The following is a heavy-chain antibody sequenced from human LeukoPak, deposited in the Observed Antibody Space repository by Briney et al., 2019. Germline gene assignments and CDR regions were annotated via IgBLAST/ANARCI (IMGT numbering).Heavy chain of an antibody. CDR2: INSDGSST. CDR3: AKGTRIWFGESFDY. J-gene: IGHJ4*02. CDR1: GFTFSSYW. V-gene: IGHV3-74*01. Sequence: GGSLRLSCAASGFTFSSYWMHWVRQAPGKGLVWVSRINSDGSSTSYADSVKGRFTISRDNAKNTLYLQMNSLRAEDTAVYYCAKGTRIWFGESFDYWGQGTLVTVSS. D-gene: IGHD3-10*01.